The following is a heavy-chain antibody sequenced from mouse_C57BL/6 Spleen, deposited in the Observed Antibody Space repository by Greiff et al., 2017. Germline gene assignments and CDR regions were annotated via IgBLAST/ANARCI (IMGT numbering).Heavy chain of an antibody. Sequence: VQLQQSGAELVRPGASVKLSCKASGYTFTDYYIHWVKQRPGQGLEWIARIYPGSGNTYYNEKFKGKATLTAEKSSSTAYMQLSSLTSEDSAVYFCARREDYDGYFDYWGQGTTLTVSS. D-gene: IGHD2-4*01. CDR1: GYTFTDYY. V-gene: IGHV1-76*01. CDR2: IYPGSGNT. J-gene: IGHJ2*01. CDR3: ARREDYDGYFDY.